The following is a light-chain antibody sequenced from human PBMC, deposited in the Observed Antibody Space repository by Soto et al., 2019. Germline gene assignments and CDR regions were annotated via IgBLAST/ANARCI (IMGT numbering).Light chain of an antibody. CDR1: QSISTY. J-gene: IGKJ5*01. Sequence: DIQLTQSPSFLSASVGDRVTITCRASQSISTYLNWYQQKPGKAPKLLIYAASSLQSGVPSRFSGSGSGTLFTLTISSLQPEDFATYYCQQTSSTPVTFGQGTRLEIK. CDR2: AAS. CDR3: QQTSSTPVT. V-gene: IGKV1-39*01.